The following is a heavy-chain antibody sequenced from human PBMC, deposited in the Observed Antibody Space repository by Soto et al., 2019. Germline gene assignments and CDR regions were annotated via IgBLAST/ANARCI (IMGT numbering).Heavy chain of an antibody. Sequence: PGGSLRLSCAASGFTFVNYWMNWVRQAPGKGLEWVANINVDGSEKYFVDSVRGRFTISRDNAKNSLYLQMNSLRAEDAAVYYCARDIMGGTFDNWGQGTMVTVSS. V-gene: IGHV3-7*05. CDR1: GFTFVNYW. D-gene: IGHD2-8*01. J-gene: IGHJ3*02. CDR3: ARDIMGGTFDN. CDR2: INVDGSEK.